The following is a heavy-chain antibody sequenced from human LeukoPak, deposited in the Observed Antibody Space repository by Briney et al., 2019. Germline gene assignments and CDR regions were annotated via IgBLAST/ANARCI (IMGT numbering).Heavy chain of an antibody. D-gene: IGHD2-21*02. Sequence: PGGSLRLSCAASGFTFSDHYMDWVRQAPGKGLEWVGRTRNKANSYTTEYAASVKGRFTISRDDSKNSLYLQMNSLKTEDTAVYYCARVVTAILVDAPGHDAFDIWGQGTMVTVSS. CDR2: TRNKANSYTT. CDR1: GFTFSDHY. J-gene: IGHJ3*02. V-gene: IGHV3-72*01. CDR3: ARVVTAILVDAPGHDAFDI.